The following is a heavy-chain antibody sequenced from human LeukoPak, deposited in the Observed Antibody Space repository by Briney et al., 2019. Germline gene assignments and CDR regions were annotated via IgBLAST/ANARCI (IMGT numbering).Heavy chain of an antibody. CDR2: INTNTGNP. D-gene: IGHD3-10*01. V-gene: IGHV7-4-1*02. J-gene: IGHJ4*02. CDR1: GYTFTSYG. CDR3: ARGIANYYGSGSPYY. Sequence: ASVKVSCKASGYTFTSYGISWVRQAPGQGLEWMGWINTNTGNPTYAQGFTGRFVFSLDTSVSTAYLQISSLKAEDTAVYYCARGIANYYGSGSPYYWGQGTLVTVSS.